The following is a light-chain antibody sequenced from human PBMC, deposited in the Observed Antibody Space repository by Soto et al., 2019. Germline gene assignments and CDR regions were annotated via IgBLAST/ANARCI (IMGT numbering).Light chain of an antibody. CDR2: AAS. J-gene: IGKJ2*01. CDR1: RGISSSY. V-gene: IGKV3-20*01. CDR3: HHYGDSPPYT. Sequence: EIVLTQSPGTLSLSPWESTTLSCRASRGISSSYLAWSQQKPAQAPRLLIYAASTRATGIPDRFRGSGSATDFTLAICRLELEDSAVYYFHHYGDSPPYTFGQGTKLEIK.